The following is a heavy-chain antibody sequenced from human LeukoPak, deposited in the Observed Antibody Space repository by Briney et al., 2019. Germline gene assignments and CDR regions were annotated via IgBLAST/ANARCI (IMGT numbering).Heavy chain of an antibody. J-gene: IGHJ4*02. CDR3: ANYVSGTMRDY. CDR2: IDYREIT. Sequence: SETLSLTCTVSGGSITTGGHYWGWIRQPPGKGLEWIGSIDYREITTYNPSLKSRVTISADTSKNQFSLQLSSVTVTDTAVYYCANYVSGTMRDYWGQGTLVTVSS. V-gene: IGHV4-39*01. D-gene: IGHD3-16*01. CDR1: GGSITTGGHY.